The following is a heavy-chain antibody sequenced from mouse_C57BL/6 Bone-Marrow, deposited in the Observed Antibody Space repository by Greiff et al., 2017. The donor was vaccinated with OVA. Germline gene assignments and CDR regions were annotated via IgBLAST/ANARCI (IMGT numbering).Heavy chain of an antibody. CDR3: TRRDYGSSPWFAY. D-gene: IGHD1-1*01. CDR2: IDPATGGT. V-gene: IGHV1-15*01. J-gene: IGHJ3*01. Sequence: VQLQQSGAELVRPGASVTLSCKASGYTFTDYEMHWVKQTPVHGLEWIGTIDPATGGTAYNQKFKGKAILTADKSSSTAYMELRSLTSEDSAVYYCTRRDYGSSPWFAYWGQGTLVTVSA. CDR1: GYTFTDYE.